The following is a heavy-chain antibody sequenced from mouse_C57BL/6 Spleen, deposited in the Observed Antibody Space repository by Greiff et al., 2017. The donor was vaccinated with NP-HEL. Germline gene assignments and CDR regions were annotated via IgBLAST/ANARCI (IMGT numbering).Heavy chain of an antibody. CDR2: IDPETGGT. CDR1: GYTFTDYE. J-gene: IGHJ3*01. CDR3: TREREGSTMVTTGFAY. V-gene: IGHV1-15*01. D-gene: IGHD2-2*01. Sequence: QVQLQQSGAELVRPGASVTLSCKASGYTFTDYEMHWVKQTPVHGLEWIGAIDPETGGTAYNQKFKGKAILTADKSSSTAYMELRSLTSEDSAVYYCTREREGSTMVTTGFAYWGQGTLVTVSA.